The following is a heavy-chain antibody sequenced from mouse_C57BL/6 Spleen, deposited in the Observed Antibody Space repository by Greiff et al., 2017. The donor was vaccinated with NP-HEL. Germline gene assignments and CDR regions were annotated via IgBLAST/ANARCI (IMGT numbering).Heavy chain of an antibody. J-gene: IGHJ3*01. V-gene: IGHV1-69*01. D-gene: IGHD2-5*01. CDR2: IDPSDSYT. CDR1: GYTFTSYW. CDR3: ARGYSNYEFAY. Sequence: VKLQQPGAELVMPGASVKLSCKASGYTFTSYWMHWVKQRPGQGLEWIGEIDPSDSYTNYNQKFKGKSTLTVDKSSSTAYMQLSSLTSEASAVYYCARGYSNYEFAYWGQGTLVTVSA.